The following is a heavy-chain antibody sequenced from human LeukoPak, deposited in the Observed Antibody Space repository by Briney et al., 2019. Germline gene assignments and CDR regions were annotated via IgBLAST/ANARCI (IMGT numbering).Heavy chain of an antibody. CDR2: INHSGST. J-gene: IGHJ3*02. Sequence: SETLSLTCAVYGGSFSGYYWSWIRQPPGKGLEWIGEINHSGSTNYNPSLKSRVTISVDTSKNQFSLKLSSVTAADTAVYYCASGDDRTYYYDSSGYSWTFDIWGQGTMVTVSS. CDR3: ASGDDRTYYYDSSGYSWTFDI. V-gene: IGHV4-34*01. CDR1: GGSFSGYY. D-gene: IGHD3-22*01.